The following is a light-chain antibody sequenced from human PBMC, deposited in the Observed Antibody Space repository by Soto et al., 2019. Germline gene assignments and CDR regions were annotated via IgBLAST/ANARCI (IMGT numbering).Light chain of an antibody. CDR3: QQYNSYSWT. V-gene: IGKV1-5*01. CDR1: QSVRSW. J-gene: IGKJ1*01. CDR2: DAS. Sequence: DIQMTQSPSTLSGSVGDRVTITCRASQSVRSWLAWYQQKPGRAPKFLIYDASSLESGVPSRFSGSGSGTEFTLTISSLQPDDFATYYCQQYNSYSWTFGQGTKVDIK.